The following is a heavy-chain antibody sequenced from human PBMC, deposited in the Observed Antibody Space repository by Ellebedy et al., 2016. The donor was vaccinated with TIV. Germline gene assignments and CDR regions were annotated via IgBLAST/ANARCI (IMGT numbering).Heavy chain of an antibody. CDR2: ISGYNGHT. CDR1: GYRFTSYG. D-gene: IGHD3-9*01. J-gene: IGHJ6*02. Sequence: ASVKVSCKASGYRFTSYGISWVRQAPGQGLEWIGWISGYNGHTTYAQKFQDRLTVTRDTSTSTAYMELMSLRSDDTAIYYCAREQSGRYFDWLLSYNLDVWGQGTTVTVYS. CDR3: AREQSGRYFDWLLSYNLDV. V-gene: IGHV1-18*01.